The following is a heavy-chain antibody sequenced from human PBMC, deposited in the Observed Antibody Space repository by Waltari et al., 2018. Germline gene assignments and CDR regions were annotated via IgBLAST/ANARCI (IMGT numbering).Heavy chain of an antibody. CDR3: ARGVKVFVYPYYAMDV. V-gene: IGHV3-48*03. CDR2: ISSRVTTV. D-gene: IGHD2-8*01. Sequence: EVHLEESGGVLAQPGVSLTLSCAASGFAFGSYDMNSVRPAPGEGLEWFSYISSRVTTVYYADAERGRCTSSRDNPKNALYFQLNSLRGEDTAVYYCARGVKVFVYPYYAMDVWGQGTAVTVSS. CDR1: GFAFGSYD. J-gene: IGHJ6*02.